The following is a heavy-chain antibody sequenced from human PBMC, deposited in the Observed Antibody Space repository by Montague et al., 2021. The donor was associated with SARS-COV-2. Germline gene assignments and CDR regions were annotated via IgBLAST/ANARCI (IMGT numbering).Heavy chain of an antibody. V-gene: IGHV4-34*01. CDR3: VRGPAVKSYYDFWSGPKWFDP. CDR1: GGSLSGYY. Sequence: SETLSLTCTVSGGSLSGYYWSWIRQPPGKGLEWIGEINHRGTTNYNPSLKSRVALLLDTSRNQFSLNLNSVTAADTAVYYCVRGPAVKSYYDFWSGPKWFDPWGQGNMVTVSS. D-gene: IGHD3-3*01. J-gene: IGHJ5*02. CDR2: INHRGTT.